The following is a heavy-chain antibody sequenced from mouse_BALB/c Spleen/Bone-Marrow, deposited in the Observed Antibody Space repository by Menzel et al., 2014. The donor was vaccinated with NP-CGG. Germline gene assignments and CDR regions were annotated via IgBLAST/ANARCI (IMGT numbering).Heavy chain of an antibody. CDR2: IWAGGNT. CDR1: GFSLTSYG. CDR3: ARDTYSGNPYALDY. D-gene: IGHD2-10*01. J-gene: IGHJ4*01. V-gene: IGHV2-9*02. Sequence: VQLVESGPGLVTPSQSLSITCTVSGFSLTSYGVHWVRQPPGKGLEWLGGIWAGGNTNYNSALMARLNINKDSSKSQVFLKMNSLQSDDTAMYYCARDTYSGNPYALDYWGQGTSVTVSS.